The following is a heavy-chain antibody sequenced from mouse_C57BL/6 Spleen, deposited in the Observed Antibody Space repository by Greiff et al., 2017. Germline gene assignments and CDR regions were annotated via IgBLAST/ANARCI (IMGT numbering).Heavy chain of an antibody. CDR3: AISNYGSSYNY. Sequence: VQLQQPGAELVMPGASVKLSCKASGYTFPSYWMHWVKQRPGQGLEWIGEIDPSDSYTNYNQKFKGKSTLTVDKSSSTAYMQLSSLTSEDSAVYYCAISNYGSSYNYWGQGTTLTVST. D-gene: IGHD1-1*01. V-gene: IGHV1-69*01. CDR1: GYTFPSYW. J-gene: IGHJ2*01. CDR2: IDPSDSYT.